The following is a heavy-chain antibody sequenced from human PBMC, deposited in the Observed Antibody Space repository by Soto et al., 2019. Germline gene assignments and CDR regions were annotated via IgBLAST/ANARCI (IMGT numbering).Heavy chain of an antibody. J-gene: IGHJ4*02. Sequence: QVQLVQSGAEVKKPGSSVKVSCKASGGTFSRNAISWVLQAPGQGLEWMGGITPIFGTATYAQKFQVRVTITADESTSTDYMERSSLRSGDTVVYYCARGWGYDTTDYDYAYWGQGTLITVSS. CDR1: GGTFSRNA. CDR2: ITPIFGTA. V-gene: IGHV1-69*01. D-gene: IGHD3-22*01. CDR3: ARGWGYDTTDYDYAY.